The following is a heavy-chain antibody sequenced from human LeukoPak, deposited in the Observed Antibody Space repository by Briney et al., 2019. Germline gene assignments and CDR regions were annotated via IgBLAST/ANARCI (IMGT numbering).Heavy chain of an antibody. V-gene: IGHV4-61*02. D-gene: IGHD2-2*02. CDR2: IYTSGST. Sequence: SQTLSLTCTVSGGSISSGSYYWSWIRQPAGKGLEWIGRIYTSGSTNYNPSLKSRVTISVDTSKNQFSLKLSSVTAADTAVYYCARYTSNYYYYYMDVWGKGTTVTISS. CDR1: GGSISSGSYY. CDR3: ARYTSNYYYYYMDV. J-gene: IGHJ6*03.